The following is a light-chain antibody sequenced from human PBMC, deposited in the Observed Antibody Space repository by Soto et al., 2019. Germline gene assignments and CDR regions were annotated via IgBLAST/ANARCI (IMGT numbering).Light chain of an antibody. CDR2: DVT. J-gene: IGLJ1*01. CDR3: CSYAGSHRDV. Sequence: QSALTQPRSVSGSPGQSVTISCTGTSSDVGGYNYVSWYQQHPGKTPKLMIYDVTKRPSGVPDRFSGSKSGNTASLTISGLQADDEADYYWCSYAGSHRDVFGTGTKLTVL. CDR1: SSDVGGYNY. V-gene: IGLV2-11*01.